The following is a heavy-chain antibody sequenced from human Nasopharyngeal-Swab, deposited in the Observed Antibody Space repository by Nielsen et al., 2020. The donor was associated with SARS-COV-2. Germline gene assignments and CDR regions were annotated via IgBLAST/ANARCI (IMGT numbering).Heavy chain of an antibody. CDR3: ARDVEEWLVVPSLSFDH. V-gene: IGHV1-18*01. CDR2: ISISNGDT. J-gene: IGHJ4*02. CDR1: GYSFRSYG. D-gene: IGHD5-18*01. Sequence: ASVKVSCKASGYSFRSYGINWVRQAPGQGLEWMGWISISNGDTNYAEKFQGRVSMTTDTSTTTAFMELTSLISDDPAVYYCARDVEEWLVVPSLSFDHWGQGTLVTVSS.